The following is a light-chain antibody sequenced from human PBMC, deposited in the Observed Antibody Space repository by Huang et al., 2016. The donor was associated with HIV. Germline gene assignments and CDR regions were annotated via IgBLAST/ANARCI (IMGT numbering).Light chain of an antibody. CDR1: QSVSSN. J-gene: IGKJ2*01. V-gene: IGKV3-15*01. CDR3: QQYNNWPPNT. Sequence: EMVMTQSPATLSVSPGERATLSCRASQSVSSNLAWYQQKPGQAPRLLIYGASTRATAIPARFSGSGSGTEFTLTISSLQSEDFAVYYWQQYNNWPPNTFGQGTKLEMK. CDR2: GAS.